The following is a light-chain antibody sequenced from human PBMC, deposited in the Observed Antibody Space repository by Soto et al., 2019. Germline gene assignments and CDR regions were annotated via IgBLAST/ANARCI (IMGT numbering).Light chain of an antibody. CDR1: SGDVGGYNY. V-gene: IGLV2-14*01. CDR2: EVS. J-gene: IGLJ2*01. CDR3: SSYTSISTVV. Sequence: QSVLTQPASVSGSPGQSITISCTGTSGDVGGYNYVSWYQQHPGKAPKLMIYEVSHRPSGVSNRFSGSKSGNTASLTISGLQAEDEADYSCSSYTSISTVVFGGGTKLTVL.